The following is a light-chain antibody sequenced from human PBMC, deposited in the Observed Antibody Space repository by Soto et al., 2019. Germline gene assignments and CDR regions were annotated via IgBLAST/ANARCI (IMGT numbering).Light chain of an antibody. CDR2: GNK. J-gene: IGLJ1*01. Sequence: QSVLTQPPSVSGAPGQRVTISCTGSSSNNGAGYDVHWYQQRPGTAPKLLIYGNKNRPSGVPDRFSGSKSGTSASLAITGLQAEDEADYYCQSYDSSLSVSYVFGTGTKVTVL. CDR1: SSNNGAGYD. CDR3: QSYDSSLSVSYV. V-gene: IGLV1-40*01.